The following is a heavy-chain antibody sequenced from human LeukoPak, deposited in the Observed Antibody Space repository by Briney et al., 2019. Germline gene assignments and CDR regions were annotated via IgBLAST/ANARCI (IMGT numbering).Heavy chain of an antibody. Sequence: PGGSLRLSCAASGFTFSSYSMNWVRQAPGKGLEWVSSISSSSSYIYYADSVKGRFTISRDNAKNSLYLQMNSLRAEDTAVYYCARGTYCSSTSCYFEKDVWGKGTTVTVSS. V-gene: IGHV3-21*01. J-gene: IGHJ6*04. CDR1: GFTFSSYS. D-gene: IGHD2-2*01. CDR3: ARGTYCSSTSCYFEKDV. CDR2: ISSSSSYI.